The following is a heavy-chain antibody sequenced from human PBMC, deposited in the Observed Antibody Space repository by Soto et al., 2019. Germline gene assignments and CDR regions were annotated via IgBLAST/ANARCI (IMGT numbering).Heavy chain of an antibody. D-gene: IGHD4-17*01. J-gene: IGHJ4*02. V-gene: IGHV4-31*03. Sequence: QVQLQESGPGLVKPSQPLSLTCTVSGGSISSGGYYWSWISQHPGKGLEWIGYIYYSGSTYYTPSLKRRVTISVDTSMNQFSLKPSSVTAAATAVYYCAGQTVTNRNGVECWGQGTLVTVSA. CDR3: AGQTVTNRNGVEC. CDR1: GGSISSGGYY. CDR2: IYYSGST.